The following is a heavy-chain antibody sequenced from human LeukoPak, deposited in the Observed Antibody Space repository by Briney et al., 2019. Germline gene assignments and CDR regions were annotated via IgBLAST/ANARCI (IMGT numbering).Heavy chain of an antibody. Sequence: GGSLRLSCAAAGFSFSNYWMSWVRQAPGKGLEWVGHAKQDGSETYYVDSVKGRFTVSRDNAKNSLFLQMNSLRVEDTAMYYCARDLPSSGYWYRDAFDIWGQGTMVTVSS. CDR3: ARDLPSSGYWYRDAFDI. CDR1: GFSFSNYW. V-gene: IGHV3-7*01. CDR2: AKQDGSET. D-gene: IGHD3-22*01. J-gene: IGHJ3*02.